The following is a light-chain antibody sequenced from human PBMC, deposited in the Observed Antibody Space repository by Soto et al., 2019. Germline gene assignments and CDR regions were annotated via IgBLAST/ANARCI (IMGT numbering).Light chain of an antibody. Sequence: EIVMTQSPATLSVSPGERATLSCRASQSVSSNLAWYQKKPGQAPRLLIYGASTRATGIPARFSGSGSGTDFPITISRLQSEYFASYYRQQYNNWWTFGQGTRVDIK. J-gene: IGKJ1*01. CDR1: QSVSSN. V-gene: IGKV3-15*01. CDR3: QQYNNWWT. CDR2: GAS.